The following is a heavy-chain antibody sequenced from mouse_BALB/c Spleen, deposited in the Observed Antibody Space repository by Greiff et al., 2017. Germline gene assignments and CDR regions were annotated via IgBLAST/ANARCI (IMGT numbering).Heavy chain of an antibody. D-gene: IGHD2-2*01. J-gene: IGHJ4*01. V-gene: IGHV3-2*02. CDR3: ARENGYGAMDY. CDR2: ISYSGST. CDR1: GYSITSDYA. Sequence: EVQLQQSGPGLVKPSQSLSLTCTVTGYSITSDYAWNWIRQFPGNKLEWMGYISYSGSTSYNPSLKSRISITRDTSKNQFFLQLNSVTTEDTATYYCARENGYGAMDYWGQGTSVTVSS.